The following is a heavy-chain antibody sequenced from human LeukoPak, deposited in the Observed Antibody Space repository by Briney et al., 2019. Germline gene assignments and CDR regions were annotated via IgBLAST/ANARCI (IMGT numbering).Heavy chain of an antibody. CDR1: GFTFSSYW. D-gene: IGHD2-15*01. CDR3: ASRSSVAASGPG. V-gene: IGHV3-7*01. J-gene: IGHJ4*02. CDR2: INQDGSEK. Sequence: GGSLRLSYAASGFTFSSYWMSWVRRAPGKGLEWVANINQDGSEKYYVDSVKGRFTISRDNAKNSLYLQMSSLRAEDTALYYCASRSSVAASGPGWGQGTLVTVSS.